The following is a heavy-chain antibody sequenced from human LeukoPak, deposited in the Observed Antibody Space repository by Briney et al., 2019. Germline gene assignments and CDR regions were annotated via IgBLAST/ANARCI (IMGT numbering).Heavy chain of an antibody. CDR3: ASPPTVTTAD. CDR2: ISSSGSTI. V-gene: IGHV3-48*03. D-gene: IGHD4-17*01. Sequence: GGSLRLSCAASGFTFSSYEMNWVRQAPGKGLEWVSYISSSGSTIYYADSVKGRFTISRDNSKNTLYLQMNSLRAEDTAVYYCASPPTVTTADWGQGTRVTVSS. CDR1: GFTFSSYE. J-gene: IGHJ4*02.